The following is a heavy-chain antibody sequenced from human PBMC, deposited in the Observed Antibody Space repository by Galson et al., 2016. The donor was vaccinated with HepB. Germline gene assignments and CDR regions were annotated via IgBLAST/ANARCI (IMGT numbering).Heavy chain of an antibody. CDR2: LSWNSANI. Sequence: SLRLSCAASGFTFDDYGMHWVRQAPGKGLEWVSGLSWNSANIAYADPVKGRFTISRDNAKNSVYLQMNSLRTEDTALYYCAKHSSIGERKDGLDVWGQGTTVTVSS. J-gene: IGHJ6*02. V-gene: IGHV3-9*01. CDR3: AKHSSIGERKDGLDV. D-gene: IGHD5-18*01. CDR1: GFTFDDYG.